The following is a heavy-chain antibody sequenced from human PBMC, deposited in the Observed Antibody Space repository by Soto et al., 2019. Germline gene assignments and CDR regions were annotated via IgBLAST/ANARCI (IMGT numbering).Heavy chain of an antibody. J-gene: IGHJ6*02. V-gene: IGHV3-48*01. Sequence: EVQLVESGGGLVQPGGSLRLSCAASGFTFSTFSMNWVRQAPGKGLEWVSYISSGRTTTYYADSVKGRFTISRDNAKNSLYLQMDSLRAEDMGVYYCTREGLVAGADLPYFIRPPDVWGQGTTVTVSS. CDR1: GFTFSTFS. CDR2: ISSGRTTT. CDR3: TREGLVAGADLPYFIRPPDV. D-gene: IGHD3-10*01.